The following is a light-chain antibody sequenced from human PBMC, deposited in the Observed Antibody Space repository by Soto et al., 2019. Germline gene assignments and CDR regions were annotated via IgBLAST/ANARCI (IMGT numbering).Light chain of an antibody. J-gene: IGKJ2*01. CDR1: QGISSS. CDR2: AAS. V-gene: IGKV1-8*01. CDR3: QQYYSYPYT. Sequence: AIRMTQSPSSFSASTGDRVTITCRASQGISSSLAWYQQTPGKAPKLLIYAASTLQSGVPSRFSGSGSGTDFTLTISCLQSEDFATYYCQQYYSYPYTFGQGTKLEIK.